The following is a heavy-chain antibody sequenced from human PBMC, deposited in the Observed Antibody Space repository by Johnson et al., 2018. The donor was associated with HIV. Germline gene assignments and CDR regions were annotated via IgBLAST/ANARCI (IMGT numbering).Heavy chain of an antibody. CDR1: GFTFSSYA. CDR2: ISYDGSNE. CDR3: ASDDSSSVGAFDI. D-gene: IGHD6-13*01. J-gene: IGHJ3*02. V-gene: IGHV3-30-3*01. Sequence: QVQLVESGGGAVQPGGSLRLSCAASGFTFSSYAMHWVRQAPGKGLEWVAVISYDGSNEYYADSVKGRFTISRDNSKNSLSLQMNSLRAEDTAVYYCASDDSSSVGAFDIWGQGTMVTVSS.